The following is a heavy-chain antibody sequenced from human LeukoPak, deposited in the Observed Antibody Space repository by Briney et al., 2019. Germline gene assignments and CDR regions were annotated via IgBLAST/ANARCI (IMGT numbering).Heavy chain of an antibody. D-gene: IGHD3-16*01. CDR1: GFTFDDYA. J-gene: IGHJ3*02. V-gene: IGHV3-9*01. Sequence: SLRLSCAASGFTFDDYAMHLVRQAPGKGLEWGSGISWNSGSIGYADSVKGRFTISRDNAKNSLYLQMNSLRAEDTALYYCAKDMDDYWGAFDIWGQGTMVTVSS. CDR2: ISWNSGSI. CDR3: AKDMDDYWGAFDI.